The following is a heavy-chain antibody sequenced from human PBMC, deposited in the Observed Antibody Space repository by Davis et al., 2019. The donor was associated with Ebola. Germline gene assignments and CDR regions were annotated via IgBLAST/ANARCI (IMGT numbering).Heavy chain of an antibody. CDR2: IQQNGNDK. CDR1: GFTFTSYW. Sequence: PGGSLRLSCTASGFTFTSYWMGWVRQAPGKGLEWVAIIQQNGNDKYYVASVKGRFTISRDNARNSVFLQMDGLRADDTAVYYCVRGGDFVLLPADDAFDIWGQGTMVTVSS. D-gene: IGHD2-2*01. V-gene: IGHV3-7*01. J-gene: IGHJ3*02. CDR3: VRGGDFVLLPADDAFDI.